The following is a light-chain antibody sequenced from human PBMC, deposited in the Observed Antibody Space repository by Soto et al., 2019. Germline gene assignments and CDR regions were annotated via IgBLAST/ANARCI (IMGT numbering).Light chain of an antibody. V-gene: IGKV1-5*03. CDR3: QQYNSYWT. J-gene: IGKJ1*01. Sequence: DIQVTQSPSTLSASVGDRVTITCRASQSISSRLAWYQQKPGKAPKLLIYKASSLESGVPSRFSGSGSGTEFTLTISILKHDDFATYYCQQYNSYWTFGQGTKVDIK. CDR1: QSISSR. CDR2: KAS.